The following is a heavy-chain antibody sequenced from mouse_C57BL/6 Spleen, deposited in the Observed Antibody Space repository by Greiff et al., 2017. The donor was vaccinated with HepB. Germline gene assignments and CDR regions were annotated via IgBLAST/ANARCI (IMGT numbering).Heavy chain of an antibody. CDR3: ARSVVPHFDV. Sequence: EVQLQQSGPELVKPGDSVKISCKASGYSFTGYFMNWVMQSHGKSLEWIGRINPYNGDAFYNQKFKVKATLTVDKSSSTAHMELRSLTSEDSAVYYCARSVVPHFDVWGTGTTVTVSS. CDR2: INPYNGDA. J-gene: IGHJ1*03. D-gene: IGHD1-1*01. CDR1: GYSFTGYF. V-gene: IGHV1-20*01.